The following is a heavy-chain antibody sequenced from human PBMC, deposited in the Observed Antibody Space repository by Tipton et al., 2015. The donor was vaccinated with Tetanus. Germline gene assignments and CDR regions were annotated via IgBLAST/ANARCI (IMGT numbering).Heavy chain of an antibody. D-gene: IGHD6-19*01. CDR2: VIYDGTS. CDR3: ARGSGWADF. V-gene: IGHV4-34*01. J-gene: IGHJ4*02. Sequence: TLSLTCTVSDVSARSYYWSWIRQSPDKGLEWLGEVIYDGTSSYNPPLKSRVTISADTSRNQFSLTLTPVTAADTAVYYCARGSGWADFWGQGTQGTVSS. CDR1: DVSARSYY.